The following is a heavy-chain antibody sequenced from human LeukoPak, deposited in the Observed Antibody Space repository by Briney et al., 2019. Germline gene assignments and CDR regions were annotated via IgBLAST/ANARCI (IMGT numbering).Heavy chain of an antibody. J-gene: IGHJ4*02. CDR2: FSNSGET. Sequence: GGSLRFSCAASGFTFSSYSMNWVRQAPGKGLEWVSAFSNSGETHYADSVKGRFTISRDNSKNTLYLQMNSLRADDTALYYCAKDLRLSVGTSPFDYWGQGTLVTVSS. V-gene: IGHV3-23*01. CDR3: AKDLRLSVGTSPFDY. D-gene: IGHD4-23*01. CDR1: GFTFSSYS.